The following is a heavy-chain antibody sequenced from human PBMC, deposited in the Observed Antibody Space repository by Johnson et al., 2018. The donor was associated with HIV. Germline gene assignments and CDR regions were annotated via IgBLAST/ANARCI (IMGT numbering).Heavy chain of an antibody. CDR3: ARVRGDCRCGSCDRWGTFDI. J-gene: IGHJ3*02. V-gene: IGHV3-30*14. CDR1: GFTFSNAW. CDR2: TSFDESNK. D-gene: IGHD2-15*01. Sequence: QMLLVESGGGLVKPGGSLRLSCAASGFTFSNAWMSWVRQAPGKGLEWVTFTSFDESNKYYADSVKGRFTISRDNSKNTLYLQMNSLRAEDTAVYYCARVRGDCRCGSCDRWGTFDIWGQGTMVTVSS.